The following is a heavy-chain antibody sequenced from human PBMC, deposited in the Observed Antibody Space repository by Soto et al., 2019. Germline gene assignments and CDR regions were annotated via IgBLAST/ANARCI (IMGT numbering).Heavy chain of an antibody. Sequence: WETLSLTCTVAGGSISGFYWRWVRQPAGKGLEWIGRIYSSGTTKYNPSLRNRVTMSVDTSTDQYSLNLSSMTAADTAVYFCARGPFCGDDCYFDVWGQGTQVTVSS. J-gene: IGHJ4*02. D-gene: IGHD2-21*02. V-gene: IGHV4-4*07. CDR1: GGSISGFY. CDR2: IYSSGTT. CDR3: ARGPFCGDDCYFDV.